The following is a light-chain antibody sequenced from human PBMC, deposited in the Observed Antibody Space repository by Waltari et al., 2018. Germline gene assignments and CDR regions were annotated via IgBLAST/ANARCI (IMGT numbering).Light chain of an antibody. V-gene: IGLV2-14*01. J-gene: IGLJ1*01. CDR1: SSDIGASNY. CDR3: SSYSSSIYV. Sequence: QSALTQPASVSGSPGQSITISCTGTSSDIGASNYVSWYQQHPGKAPKLIIYDVSPRPSGVSSRFSGSKSGNTASLTISGLQAEDEADYYCSSYSSSIYVFGTGAKVTVL. CDR2: DVS.